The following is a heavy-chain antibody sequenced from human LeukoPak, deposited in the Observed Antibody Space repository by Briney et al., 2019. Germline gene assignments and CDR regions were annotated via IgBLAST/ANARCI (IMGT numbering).Heavy chain of an antibody. CDR2: ISSSSSYI. J-gene: IGHJ3*02. D-gene: IGHD2/OR15-2a*01. Sequence: GGSLRLSCAASGFTFSSYSMNWVRQAPGKGLEWVSSISSSSSYIYYADSVKGRFTISRDNSKNTLYLQMNSLRAEDTAVYYCARVGNSETALDAFDIWGQGTMVTVSS. V-gene: IGHV3-21*01. CDR3: ARVGNSETALDAFDI. CDR1: GFTFSSYS.